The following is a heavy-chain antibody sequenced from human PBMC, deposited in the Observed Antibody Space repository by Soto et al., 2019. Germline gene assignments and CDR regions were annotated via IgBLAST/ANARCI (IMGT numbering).Heavy chain of an antibody. Sequence: SETLSLTCTVSGGSISSYYWSWIRQPPGKGLEWIGYIYYSGSTNYNPSLKSRVTISVDTSKNQFSLKLSSVTAADTAVYYCARVKDGSGSYYTPWEKDYYYGMDVWGQGTTVTVS. D-gene: IGHD3-10*01. CDR2: IYYSGST. CDR1: GGSISSYY. CDR3: ARVKDGSGSYYTPWEKDYYYGMDV. V-gene: IGHV4-59*01. J-gene: IGHJ6*02.